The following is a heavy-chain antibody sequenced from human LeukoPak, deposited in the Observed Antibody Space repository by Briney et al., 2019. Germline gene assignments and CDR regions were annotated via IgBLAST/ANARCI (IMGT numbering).Heavy chain of an antibody. Sequence: GGSLRLSCAASGFTFSSYGMHWVRQAPGKGLEWVSGISWNSGSIGYADSVKGRFTISRDNAKNSLYLQMNSLRAEDTALYYCAKGRGYYSYYFDYWGQGTLVTVSS. V-gene: IGHV3-9*01. CDR2: ISWNSGSI. D-gene: IGHD3-22*01. CDR1: GFTFSSYG. J-gene: IGHJ4*02. CDR3: AKGRGYYSYYFDY.